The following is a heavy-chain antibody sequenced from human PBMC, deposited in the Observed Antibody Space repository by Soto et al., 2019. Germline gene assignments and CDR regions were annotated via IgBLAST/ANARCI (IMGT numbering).Heavy chain of an antibody. CDR3: ASTLRGRRVKSLDV. V-gene: IGHV6-1*01. J-gene: IGHJ4*02. Sequence: SQTLSLTCAISGDSVSNNSVAWNWVRQSPSRGLEWLGRTYYRSKWHYDYAPSVRSRITINPDTSKNHFSLQLNSVSPEDAAVYYSASTLRGRRVKSLDVWGQATLVTVSS. CDR2: TYYRSKWHY. D-gene: IGHD3-10*01. CDR1: GDSVSNNSVA.